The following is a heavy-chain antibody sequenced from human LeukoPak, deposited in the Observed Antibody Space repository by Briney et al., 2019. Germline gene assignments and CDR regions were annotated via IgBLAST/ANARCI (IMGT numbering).Heavy chain of an antibody. CDR2: IIPILGIA. D-gene: IGHD3-22*01. CDR1: GGTFSSYA. Sequence: ASVKVSCKASGGTFSSYAISWVRQAPGQGPEWMGRIIPILGIANYAQKFQGRVTITADKSTGTAYMELSSLRSEDTAVYYCARDRYYYDSSGQQIFDYWGQGTLVTVSS. J-gene: IGHJ4*02. CDR3: ARDRYYYDSSGQQIFDY. V-gene: IGHV1-69*04.